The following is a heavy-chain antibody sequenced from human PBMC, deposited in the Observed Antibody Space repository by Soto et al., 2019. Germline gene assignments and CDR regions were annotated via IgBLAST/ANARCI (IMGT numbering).Heavy chain of an antibody. CDR1: GGTFSSYT. CDR3: ARACSRTRCYLV. J-gene: IGHJ4*02. Sequence: QVQLVQSGAEVKKPGSSVKVSCKASGGTFSSYTISWVRQAPGQGLEWMGRIIPILGIANYAQKFQGRVTITADKSTSTAYMDLSSLRSEDTAVYYCARACSRTRCYLVWGQGTLVTVSS. V-gene: IGHV1-69*02. D-gene: IGHD2-2*01. CDR2: IIPILGIA.